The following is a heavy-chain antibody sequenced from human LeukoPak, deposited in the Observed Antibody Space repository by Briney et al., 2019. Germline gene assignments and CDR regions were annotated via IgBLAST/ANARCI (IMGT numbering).Heavy chain of an antibody. Sequence: GGSLRLSCAASGFTFSSFAMSWVRQAPGKGLEWVSGISNGDISTYYADSVKGRFTISRDNSKNTLYLRMNSLRAEDTALYYCTKETKVRGVISSWGQGTLVTVSS. V-gene: IGHV3-23*01. CDR1: GFTFSSFA. CDR2: ISNGDIST. CDR3: TKETKVRGVISS. D-gene: IGHD3-10*01. J-gene: IGHJ1*01.